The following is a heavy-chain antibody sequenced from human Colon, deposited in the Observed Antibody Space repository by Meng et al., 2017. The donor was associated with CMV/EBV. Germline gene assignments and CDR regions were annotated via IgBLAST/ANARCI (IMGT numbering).Heavy chain of an antibody. CDR1: GYTFTDYK. J-gene: IGHJ4*02. D-gene: IGHD5-24*01. Sequence: ASVKVSCKTSGYTFTDYKIHWVRQAPGQGLEWMGWINPKMGGTTYAQKFQGRVTVTRDTSISTAYLELNSPRSDDTAIYYCARAEDDYFDFWGQGTLVTVSS. CDR3: ARAEDDYFDF. V-gene: IGHV1-2*02. CDR2: INPKMGGT.